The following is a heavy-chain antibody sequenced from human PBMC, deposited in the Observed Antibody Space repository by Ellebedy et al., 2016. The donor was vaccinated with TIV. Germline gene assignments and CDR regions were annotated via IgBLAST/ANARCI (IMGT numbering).Heavy chain of an antibody. CDR1: GGSISSSSYY. V-gene: IGHV4-39*07. CDR2: IYYSGST. CDR3: ARGPPYYYGSGSYYNLIQDLYYYYGMDV. Sequence: SETLSLTXTVSGGSISSSSYYWGWIRQPPGKGLEWIGSIYYSGSTYYNPSLKSRVTISVDTSKNQFSLKLSSVTAADTAVYYCARGPPYYYGSGSYYNLIQDLYYYYGMDVWGQGTTVTVSS. J-gene: IGHJ6*02. D-gene: IGHD3-10*01.